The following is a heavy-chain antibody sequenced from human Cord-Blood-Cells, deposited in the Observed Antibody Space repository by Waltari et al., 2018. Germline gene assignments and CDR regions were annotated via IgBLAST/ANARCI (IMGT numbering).Heavy chain of an antibody. CDR1: GFTFSSYS. CDR3: ARVRSGSYYFDY. Sequence: EVQLVESGGGLVKPGGSLRLSCAASGFTFSSYSMNWVRQAPGKGLEWVSSISSSSSYIYYADSVKGRFTISRDNAKNSLYLKMNSLRAEDTAVYYCARVRSGSYYFDYWGQGTLVTVSS. D-gene: IGHD1-26*01. J-gene: IGHJ4*02. CDR2: ISSSSSYI. V-gene: IGHV3-21*01.